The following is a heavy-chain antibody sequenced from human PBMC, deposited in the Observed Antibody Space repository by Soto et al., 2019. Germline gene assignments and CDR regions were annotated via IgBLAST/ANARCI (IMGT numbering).Heavy chain of an antibody. CDR3: ARDGDSGSYYFDY. CDR1: GFTFSSYT. V-gene: IGHV3-21*01. J-gene: IGHJ4*02. D-gene: IGHD1-26*01. Sequence: EVQLVESGGGLVKPGGSLRLSCAASGFTFSSYTMNWVRQAPGKGLEWVSSISSSSSYIYYADSVKGRFTISRDNAKNSLYLQMNSLRAEDTAVYYCARDGDSGSYYFDYWGQGTLVTVSS. CDR2: ISSSSSYI.